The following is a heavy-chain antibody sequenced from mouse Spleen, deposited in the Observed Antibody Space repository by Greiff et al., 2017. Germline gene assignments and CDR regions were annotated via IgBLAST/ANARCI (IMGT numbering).Heavy chain of an antibody. CDR3: AIGYSNYLDY. CDR2: IDPSDSYT. Sequence: VQLQQPGAELVMPGASVTLSCKASGYTFTSYWMHWVKQRPGQGLEWIGEIDPSDSYTNYNQKFKGKATLTVDKSSSTAYMQLSSLTSEDSAVYYCAIGYSNYLDYWGQGTTLTVSS. D-gene: IGHD2-5*01. J-gene: IGHJ2*01. CDR1: GYTFTSYW. V-gene: IGHV1-69*01.